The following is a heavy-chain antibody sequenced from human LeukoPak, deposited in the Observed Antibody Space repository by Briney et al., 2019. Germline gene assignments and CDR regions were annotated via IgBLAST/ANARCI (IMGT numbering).Heavy chain of an antibody. CDR3: AKVSGSSPRYALDV. D-gene: IGHD3-10*01. J-gene: IGHJ6*02. CDR1: GFTFSSYA. CDR2: ISGGAVST. V-gene: IGHV3-23*01. Sequence: RGSLTLSCAASGFTFSSYAMSWVRQAPGKGLEWVSRISGGAVSTYYADSVKGRFTISRDNSKNTLYLQVNSLRAEDTAVYYCAKVSGSSPRYALDVWGQGTPVTVSS.